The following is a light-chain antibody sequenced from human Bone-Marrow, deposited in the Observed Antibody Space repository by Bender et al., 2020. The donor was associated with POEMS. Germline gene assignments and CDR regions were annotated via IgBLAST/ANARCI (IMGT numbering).Light chain of an antibody. V-gene: IGLV3-21*04. CDR2: YDS. J-gene: IGLJ2*01. CDR1: NIGGKT. CDR3: QVWHGSSDHVV. Sequence: SYVLTQPPSVSVAPGRTATITCGGTNIGGKTVHWYQKRPGQAPVLVIYYDSDRPSGIPERFSGSNSGNTATLTITRVEAGDEADYYCQVWHGSSDHVVFGGGTTLTVL.